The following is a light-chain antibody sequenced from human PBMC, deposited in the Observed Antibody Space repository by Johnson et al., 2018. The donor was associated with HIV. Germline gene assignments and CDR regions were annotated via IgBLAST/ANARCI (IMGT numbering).Light chain of an antibody. CDR2: DNN. J-gene: IGLJ1*01. V-gene: IGLV1-51*01. CDR3: GTWDSSLSVYV. Sequence: QSALTQPPSVSAAPGQKVTISCSGSSSNIGNNYVSWYQQLPGTAPKLLIYDNNKRPSGIPDRFSGSKSGTSATLGITGLQTGDEADYYCGTWDSSLSVYVLGTGTKVTGL. CDR1: SSNIGNNY.